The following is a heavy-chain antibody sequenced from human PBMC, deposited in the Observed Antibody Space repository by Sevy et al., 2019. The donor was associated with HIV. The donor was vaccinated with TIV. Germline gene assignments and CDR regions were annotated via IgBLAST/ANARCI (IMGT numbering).Heavy chain of an antibody. J-gene: IGHJ6*02. Sequence: ETLSLTCAVYGGSFSGYYWSWIRQPPGKGLEWIGEINHSGSTNYNPSLKSRVTISVDTSKNQFSLKLSSVTAADTAVYYCARVDYDFWSGYYKYYYYGMDVWGQGTTVTVSS. V-gene: IGHV4-34*01. CDR2: INHSGST. D-gene: IGHD3-3*01. CDR1: GGSFSGYY. CDR3: ARVDYDFWSGYYKYYYYGMDV.